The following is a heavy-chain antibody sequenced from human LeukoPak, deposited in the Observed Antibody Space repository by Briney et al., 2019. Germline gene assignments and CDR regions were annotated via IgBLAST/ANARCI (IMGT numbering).Heavy chain of an antibody. D-gene: IGHD1-1*01. CDR2: IKQDGSEK. Sequence: GGSLRLSCAASGFTFSSYAMSWVRQAPGKGLEWVANIKQDGSEKYYVDSVKGRFTISRDNAKNSLYLQMNSLRAEDTAVYYCARVLTGTAGYMDVWGKGTTVTVSS. CDR3: ARVLTGTAGYMDV. V-gene: IGHV3-7*01. CDR1: GFTFSSYA. J-gene: IGHJ6*03.